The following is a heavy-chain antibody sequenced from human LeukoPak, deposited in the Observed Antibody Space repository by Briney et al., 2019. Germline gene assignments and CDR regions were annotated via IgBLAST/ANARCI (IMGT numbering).Heavy chain of an antibody. CDR1: GFTFSSSY. CDR3: AKGGEGSDAFDI. CDR2: ISGSGEVT. J-gene: IGHJ3*02. D-gene: IGHD3-16*01. V-gene: IGHV3-23*01. Sequence: PGGSLRLSCAASGFTFSSSYMGWVRQAPGKGLEWVSEISGSGEVTFYPDSVAGRFTISRDNSKGTLFMQMNSLRVEDTAVYCCAKGGEGSDAFDIWGQGTMVTVSS.